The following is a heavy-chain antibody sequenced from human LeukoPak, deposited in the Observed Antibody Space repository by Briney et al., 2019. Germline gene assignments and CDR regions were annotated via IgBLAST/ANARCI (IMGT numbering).Heavy chain of an antibody. CDR3: ARAIRDGYNYGFDY. Sequence: KPSETLSLTCTVSGGSISSYYWSWIRQHPGKGLEWIGYIYYSGSTYYNPSLKSRVTISVDTSKNQFSLKLSSVTAADTAVYYCARAIRDGYNYGFDYWGQGTLVTVSS. D-gene: IGHD5-24*01. J-gene: IGHJ4*02. V-gene: IGHV4-59*06. CDR1: GGSISSYY. CDR2: IYYSGST.